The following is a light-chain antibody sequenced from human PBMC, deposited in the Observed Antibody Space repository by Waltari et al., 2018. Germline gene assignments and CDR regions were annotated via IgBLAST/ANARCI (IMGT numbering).Light chain of an antibody. J-gene: IGKJ3*01. CDR2: DAS. CDR3: QQYINYPFT. Sequence: AIQFTQSPSSLSASLGDRVTITCRASQGIRSALAWYQQRPGKPPQFLIYDASTLHSGVPSRFSGSGSGTDFSLTINSLQPEDFATYYCQQYINYPFTFGPGTKVDIK. CDR1: QGIRSA. V-gene: IGKV1D-13*01.